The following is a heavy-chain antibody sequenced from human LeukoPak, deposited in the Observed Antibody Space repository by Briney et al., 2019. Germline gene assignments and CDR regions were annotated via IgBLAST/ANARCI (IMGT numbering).Heavy chain of an antibody. V-gene: IGHV1-2*02. CDR1: GYTFTGYY. D-gene: IGHD4-23*01. CDR3: ARGRITTVVTPRTFDY. CDR2: INPNSGGT. J-gene: IGHJ4*02. Sequence: GAPVKVSCKASGYTFTGYYMHWVRQAPGQGLEWMGWINPNSGGTNYAQKFQGRVTMTRDTSISTAYMELSRLRSDDTAVYYCARGRITTVVTPRTFDYWGQGTLVTVSS.